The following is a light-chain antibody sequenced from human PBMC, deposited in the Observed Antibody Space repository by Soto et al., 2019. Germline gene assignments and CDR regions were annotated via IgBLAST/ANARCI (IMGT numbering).Light chain of an antibody. CDR3: QQYDSSSRT. CDR1: QSISSW. V-gene: IGKV1-5*03. Sequence: DIQMTQSPSTLSASVGDRVTITCRASQSISSWLAWYQQKQGKAPKLLIYKASSLESGVPSRFSGSGSGTEFTLTISSLQPDDFATYYCQQYDSSSRTFGQGTKVEIK. J-gene: IGKJ1*01. CDR2: KAS.